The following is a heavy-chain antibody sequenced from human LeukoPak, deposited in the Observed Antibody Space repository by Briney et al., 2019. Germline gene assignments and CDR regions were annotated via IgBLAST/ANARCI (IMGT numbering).Heavy chain of an antibody. CDR3: AKDYYDSSGYPFRISDYYYGMPL. Sequence: GGCLRLSCAASGVTFSSYAMSWVRQAPGKGLEWVSASSGRGGSTYYAESVKGRFTISRDNSKTTLYLQMNSLRADDTAVYYCAKDYYDSSGYPFRISDYYYGMPLWAQGTTVTVSS. J-gene: IGHJ6*02. CDR2: SSGRGGST. D-gene: IGHD3-22*01. V-gene: IGHV3-23*01. CDR1: GVTFSSYA.